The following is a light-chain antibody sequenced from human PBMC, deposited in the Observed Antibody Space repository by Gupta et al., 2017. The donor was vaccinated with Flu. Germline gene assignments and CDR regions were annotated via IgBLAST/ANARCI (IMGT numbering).Light chain of an antibody. V-gene: IGLV3-21*01. J-gene: IGLJ2*01. CDR3: QVWETGADSTV. CDR1: RVGCKS. Sequence: GKTDRSTCGGNRVGCKSVHWHQQRAGQAPVLFLYYDSGRHAGIPERFSGSKSGTTATVTISRVEAGDEADYYCQVWETGADSTVFGGGTNLTVL. CDR2: YDS.